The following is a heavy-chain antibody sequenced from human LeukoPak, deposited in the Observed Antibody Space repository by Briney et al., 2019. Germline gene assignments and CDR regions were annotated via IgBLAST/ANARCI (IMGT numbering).Heavy chain of an antibody. D-gene: IGHD3-10*01. Sequence: GGSLRLSCAASGFTFSSYSMNWVRQAPGKGLEWVSSISSSSSYIYYADSVKGRFTISRDNAKNSLYLQMNSLRAEDTAVYYCARENSGFGELFSYYYYYMDVWGKGTTVTISS. CDR1: GFTFSSYS. J-gene: IGHJ6*03. CDR2: ISSSSSYI. V-gene: IGHV3-21*01. CDR3: ARENSGFGELFSYYYYYMDV.